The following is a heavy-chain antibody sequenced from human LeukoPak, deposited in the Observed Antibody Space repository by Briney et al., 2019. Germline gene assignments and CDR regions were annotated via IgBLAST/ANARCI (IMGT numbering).Heavy chain of an antibody. Sequence: SVKVSCKASGGTFSSYAISWVRQAPGQGLDWMGGIIPIFDTANYAQKFQGRVTITTDESTSTAYMELSSLRSEDTAVYYCATPGDYGSGSYLSAFDIWGQGTMVTVSS. CDR1: GGTFSSYA. D-gene: IGHD3-10*01. CDR2: IIPIFDTA. V-gene: IGHV1-69*05. CDR3: ATPGDYGSGSYLSAFDI. J-gene: IGHJ3*02.